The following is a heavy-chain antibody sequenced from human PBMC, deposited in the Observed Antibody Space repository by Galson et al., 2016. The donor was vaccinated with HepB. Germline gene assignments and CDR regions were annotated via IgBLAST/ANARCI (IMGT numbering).Heavy chain of an antibody. CDR2: INEDGSEK. J-gene: IGHJ3*02. D-gene: IGHD3-10*01. Sequence: SLRLSCAASGFPFSDYSMYWVRQAPGKGLEWVANINEDGSEKYYVDSVKGRFTISRDNAKNSLYLQMSSLRAEDTAVYFCARAVRGVDDAFDIWGQGTMVTVSS. V-gene: IGHV3-7*02. CDR3: ARAVRGVDDAFDI. CDR1: GFPFSDYS.